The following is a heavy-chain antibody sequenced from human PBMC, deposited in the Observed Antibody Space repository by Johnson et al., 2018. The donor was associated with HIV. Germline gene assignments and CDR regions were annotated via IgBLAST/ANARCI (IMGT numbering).Heavy chain of an antibody. CDR1: GFTFSSHD. Sequence: QMLLVESGGGVVQPGRSLRVSCGASGFTFSSHDMHWVRQAPGKGLEWVAVISYDGRNQYCADSVKGRFTISRDNSNKTVYLQMNSLGPEDTAVYYCAKPPSMGADAFDIWGQGTMVTVSS. V-gene: IGHV3-30*18. CDR3: AKPPSMGADAFDI. J-gene: IGHJ3*02. CDR2: ISYDGRNQ. D-gene: IGHD3-16*01.